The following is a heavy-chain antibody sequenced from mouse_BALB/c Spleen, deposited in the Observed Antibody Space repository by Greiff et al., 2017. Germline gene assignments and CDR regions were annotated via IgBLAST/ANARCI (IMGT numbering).Heavy chain of an antibody. CDR2: IYPGDGDT. V-gene: IGHV1-87*01. D-gene: IGHD2-1*01. CDR3: ARFYGNYLYWYFDV. Sequence: QVQLQQSGAELVRSGASVKMSCKASGYTFTSYNMHWVKQTPGQGLEWIGAIYPGDGDTRYTQKFKGKATLTADKSSSTAYMQLSSLASEDSAVYYCARFYGNYLYWYFDVWGAGTTVTVSS. J-gene: IGHJ1*01. CDR1: GYTFTSYN.